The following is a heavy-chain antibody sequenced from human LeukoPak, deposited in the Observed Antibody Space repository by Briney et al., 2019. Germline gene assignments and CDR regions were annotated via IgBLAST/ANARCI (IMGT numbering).Heavy chain of an antibody. CDR3: AHRQNRRLTIFGVVIVAGDAFDI. Sequence: SGPTLVKPTQTLTLTCTFSGFSLSTSGVGVGWIRQPPGKALEWLALIYWNDDKRYSPSLKSRLTITKDTSKNQVVLTMTNMDPVDTATYYCAHRQNRRLTIFGVVIVAGDAFDIWGQGTMVTVSS. J-gene: IGHJ3*02. V-gene: IGHV2-5*01. CDR2: IYWNDDK. CDR1: GFSLSTSGVG. D-gene: IGHD3-3*01.